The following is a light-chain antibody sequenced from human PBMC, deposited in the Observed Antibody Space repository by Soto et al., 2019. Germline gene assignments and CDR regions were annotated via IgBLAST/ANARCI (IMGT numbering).Light chain of an antibody. Sequence: DIQMTQSPSSLSASVGNRVTITCRASQSISYFLNWYQQKAGKAPKLLIYAASSLQSGVPSRFSGSGSGTDFTLTISSLQPEDFAIYYCQQSYSSPRTFGQGTKVEIK. J-gene: IGKJ1*01. CDR2: AAS. CDR3: QQSYSSPRT. V-gene: IGKV1-39*01. CDR1: QSISYF.